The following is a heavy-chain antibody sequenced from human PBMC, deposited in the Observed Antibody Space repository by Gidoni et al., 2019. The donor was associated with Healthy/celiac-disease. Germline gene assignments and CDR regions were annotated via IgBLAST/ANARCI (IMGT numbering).Heavy chain of an antibody. CDR3: ARHARCSSTSCSTGYYGMDV. CDR2: IYPGDSDT. V-gene: IGHV5-51*01. CDR1: GYSFTSYW. Sequence: EVQLVQSGAEVKTPGESLKISCKGSGYSFTSYWIGWVRQMPGKGLQWMGLIYPGDSDTRYSPSFQGQVTISADKSISTAYLQWSSLKASDTAMYYCARHARCSSTSCSTGYYGMDVWGQGTTVTVSS. D-gene: IGHD2-2*01. J-gene: IGHJ6*02.